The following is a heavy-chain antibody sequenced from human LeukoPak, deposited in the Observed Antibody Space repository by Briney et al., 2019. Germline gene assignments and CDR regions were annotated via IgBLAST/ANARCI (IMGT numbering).Heavy chain of an antibody. J-gene: IGHJ4*02. V-gene: IGHV3-7*03. Sequence: GGSLRLSCAASGFTFSTYGMHWVRQAPGKGLEWVANIKTDGSQIYYVDSVKGRFTISRDNAKNSLYLQMNSLRAEDTAVYYCAKGSYGDYFDYWGQGTLVTVSS. CDR3: AKGSYGDYFDY. CDR1: GFTFSTYG. D-gene: IGHD4-17*01. CDR2: IKTDGSQI.